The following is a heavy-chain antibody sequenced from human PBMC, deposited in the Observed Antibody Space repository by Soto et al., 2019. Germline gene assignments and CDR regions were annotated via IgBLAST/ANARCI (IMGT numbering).Heavy chain of an antibody. Sequence: GESLKISCKGSGYSFTSYWIGWVRQMPGKGLEWMGIIYPGDSDTRYSPSFQGQVTISADKSISTAYLQWSSLKASGTAMYYCARVLGYCSSTSCYLEENWFDPWGQGTLVTVSS. CDR3: ARVLGYCSSTSCYLEENWFDP. V-gene: IGHV5-51*01. CDR1: GYSFTSYW. D-gene: IGHD2-2*01. CDR2: IYPGDSDT. J-gene: IGHJ5*02.